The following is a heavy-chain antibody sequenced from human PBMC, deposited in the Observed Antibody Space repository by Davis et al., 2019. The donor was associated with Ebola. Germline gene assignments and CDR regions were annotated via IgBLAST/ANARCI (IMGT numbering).Heavy chain of an antibody. Sequence: GESLKISCAASGFTFSDYYMTWIRQPPGKGLEWVSYIGTRNTTIFYADSAKGRFTISRDNAKNSLYLQMNSLRAEDTAVYYCARDGILWFGELLYTQGYYFDYWGQGTLVTVSS. V-gene: IGHV3-11*04. CDR1: GFTFSDYY. CDR2: IGTRNTTI. D-gene: IGHD3-10*01. CDR3: ARDGILWFGELLYTQGYYFDY. J-gene: IGHJ4*02.